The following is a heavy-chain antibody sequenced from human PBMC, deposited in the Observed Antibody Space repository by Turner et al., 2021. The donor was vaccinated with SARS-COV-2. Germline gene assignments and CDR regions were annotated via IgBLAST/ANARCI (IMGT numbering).Heavy chain of an antibody. D-gene: IGHD3-10*02. CDR3: ARHDDRGENYVCGFDL. CDR2: LVYGGNT. Sequence: QVQLQESGPGLVKPSETLSLICTVSGGSIRTSGYFWAWIRQPPGKEPEWIGTLVYGGNTYYNPSLNRRVTLSVDTSVKQFSLSLGSVTAADSAVYYCARHDDRGENYVCGFDLWGQGTMVTVSS. CDR1: GGSIRTSGYF. V-gene: IGHV4-39*01. J-gene: IGHJ3*01.